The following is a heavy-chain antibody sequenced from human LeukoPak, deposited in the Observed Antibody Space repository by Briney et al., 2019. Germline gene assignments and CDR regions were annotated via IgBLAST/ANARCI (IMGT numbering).Heavy chain of an antibody. CDR1: GFTVSSNY. Sequence: GGSLRLSCAASGFTVSSNYMGWVRQAPGKGLECVSLISSGCSTYYSDSVKGRLSISRDNSKNTPYLQMSRLRLEDTAVYSCARLRACGSTSCQTYTEYFQHWGQGTMVTVSS. J-gene: IGHJ1*01. CDR2: ISSGCST. D-gene: IGHD2-2*01. CDR3: ARLRACGSTSCQTYTEYFQH. V-gene: IGHV3-66*02.